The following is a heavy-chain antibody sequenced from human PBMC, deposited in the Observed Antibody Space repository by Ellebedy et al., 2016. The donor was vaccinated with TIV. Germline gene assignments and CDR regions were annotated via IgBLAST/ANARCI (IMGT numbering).Heavy chain of an antibody. V-gene: IGHV3-23*01. CDR2: IDHGGGNT. Sequence: GESLKISCAASGFSFSSYAMSWVRQAPGKGLEWVSSIDHGGGNTYYADSVEGRFTISRDSSKNTLYLQVDSLRAEDTAVYYCARYFDWLSLMHYFDYWGQGTLVTVSS. CDR3: ARYFDWLSLMHYFDY. D-gene: IGHD3-9*01. CDR1: GFSFSSYA. J-gene: IGHJ4*02.